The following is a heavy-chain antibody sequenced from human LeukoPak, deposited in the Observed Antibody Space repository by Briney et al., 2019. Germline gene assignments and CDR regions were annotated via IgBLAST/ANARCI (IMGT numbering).Heavy chain of an antibody. V-gene: IGHV4-61*02. Sequence: SQTLSLTRTVSGGYISSGSYYWRWIRQPPGKGLEWIGRIYTSGSTNYNPSLKSRVTISVDTSKNQFSLKLSSVTAADTAVYYCARTPYDFWSGYLLYYMGVWGKGTTVTVSS. CDR1: GGYISSGSYY. J-gene: IGHJ6*03. D-gene: IGHD3-3*01. CDR3: ARTPYDFWSGYLLYYMGV. CDR2: IYTSGST.